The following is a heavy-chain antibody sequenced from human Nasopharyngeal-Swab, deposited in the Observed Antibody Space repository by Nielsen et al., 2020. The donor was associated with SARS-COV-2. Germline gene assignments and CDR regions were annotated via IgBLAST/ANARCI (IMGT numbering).Heavy chain of an antibody. J-gene: IGHJ6*02. V-gene: IGHV1-2*06. CDR3: ARGPQGMDV. CDR1: GYTFRDFY. CDR2: VNSNDGDT. Sequence: ASVKVSCKASGYTFRDFYIHWVRQAPGQGLECMGRVNSNDGDTIYAQRFQGRVTMTRDTSINTAYMELSSLGSDDTAVYYCARGPQGMDVWGQGTAVIVSS.